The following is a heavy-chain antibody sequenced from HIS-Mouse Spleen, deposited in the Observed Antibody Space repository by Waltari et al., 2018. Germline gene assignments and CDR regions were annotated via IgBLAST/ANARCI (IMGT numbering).Heavy chain of an antibody. CDR3: AREIPYSSSWYDWYFDL. Sequence: QLQLQESGPGLVKPSETLSLTCTVSGGSISSSSYYWGWIRQPPGKGLEWIGSIYYSGSTYYNPALKSRVTISVDTSKNQCSLKLSSVTAADTAVDYCAREIPYSSSWYDWYFDLWGRGTLVTVSS. CDR1: GGSISSSSYY. CDR2: IYYSGST. J-gene: IGHJ2*01. D-gene: IGHD6-13*01. V-gene: IGHV4-39*07.